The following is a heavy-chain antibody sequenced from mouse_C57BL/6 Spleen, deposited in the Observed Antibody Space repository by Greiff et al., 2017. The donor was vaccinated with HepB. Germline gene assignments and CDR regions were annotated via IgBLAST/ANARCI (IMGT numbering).Heavy chain of an antibody. J-gene: IGHJ2*01. V-gene: IGHV3-6*01. CDR1: GYSITSGYY. CDR3: ARDGGERGYYFDY. Sequence: DVKLVESGPGLVKPSQSLSLTCSVTGYSITSGYYWNWIRQFPGNKLEWMGYISYDGSNNYNPSLKNRIPITRDTSKNQFFLKLNSVTTEDTATYYCARDGGERGYYFDYWGQGTTLTVSS. CDR2: ISYDGSN. D-gene: IGHD1-1*02.